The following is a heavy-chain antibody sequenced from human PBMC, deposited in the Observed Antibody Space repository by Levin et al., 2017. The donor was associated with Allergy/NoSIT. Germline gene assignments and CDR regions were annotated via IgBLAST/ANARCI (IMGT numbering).Heavy chain of an antibody. CDR1: GYTFTGYY. CDR2: INPNSGGT. CDR3: ARFDDYSNYFDY. Sequence: GESLKISCKASGYTFTGYYMHWVRQAPGQGLEWMGWINPNSGGTNYAQKFQGRVTMTRDTSISTAYMELSRLRSDDTAVYYCARFDDYSNYFDYWGQGTLVTVSS. D-gene: IGHD4-11*01. J-gene: IGHJ4*02. V-gene: IGHV1-2*02.